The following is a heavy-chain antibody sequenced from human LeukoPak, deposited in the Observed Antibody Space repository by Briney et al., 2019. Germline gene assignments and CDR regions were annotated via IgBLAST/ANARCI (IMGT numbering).Heavy chain of an antibody. V-gene: IGHV3-20*04. CDR3: AREYGDYSSYFDL. CDR1: GFTFDDYG. D-gene: IGHD4-17*01. Sequence: GGSLRLSCAASGFTFDDYGMSWVRQAPGKGLEWVSGITWNGASTGFADSVKGRFTISRDNAKNSLYLGMSSLRPEDSAFYYCAREYGDYSSYFDLWGRGTLVTVSP. CDR2: ITWNGAST. J-gene: IGHJ2*01.